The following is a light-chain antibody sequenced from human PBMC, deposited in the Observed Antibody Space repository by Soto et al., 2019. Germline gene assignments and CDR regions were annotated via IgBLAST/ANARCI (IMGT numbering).Light chain of an antibody. Sequence: EIVLTQSPGTLSLSPGERATLSCRASPTITNNYLAWYQQKPGQAPRLLIYGASSRVTGIPDRFSGSGSGTYFPLTISRLEPEDFAVYYCQQYGTSPITFGQGTRLVIK. J-gene: IGKJ5*01. CDR2: GAS. CDR3: QQYGTSPIT. V-gene: IGKV3-20*01. CDR1: PTITNNY.